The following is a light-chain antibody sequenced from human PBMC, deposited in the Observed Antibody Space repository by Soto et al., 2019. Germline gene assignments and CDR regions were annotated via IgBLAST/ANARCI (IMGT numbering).Light chain of an antibody. CDR1: QSIRSW. CDR2: DAS. Sequence: DIQMTQSPSTLSASVGDRVTITCRASQSIRSWLAWYQLKPGKAPKLLIYDASSLESGVPSRFSGSGSGTEFALTISSLQPDDFATYYCQQYYSYFYTFGQGTKLETK. CDR3: QQYYSYFYT. J-gene: IGKJ2*01. V-gene: IGKV1-5*01.